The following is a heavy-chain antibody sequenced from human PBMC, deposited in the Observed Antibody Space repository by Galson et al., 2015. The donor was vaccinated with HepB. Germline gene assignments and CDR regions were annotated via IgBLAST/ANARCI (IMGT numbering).Heavy chain of an antibody. Sequence: CKASGGTFSSYAISWVRQAPGQGLEWMGGIIPIFGTANYAQKFQGRVTITADESTSTAYMELSSLRSEDTAVYYCARDLDGYHDAFDIWGQGTMVTVSS. CDR2: IIPIFGTA. V-gene: IGHV1-69*01. J-gene: IGHJ3*02. D-gene: IGHD6-25*01. CDR3: ARDLDGYHDAFDI. CDR1: GGTFSSYA.